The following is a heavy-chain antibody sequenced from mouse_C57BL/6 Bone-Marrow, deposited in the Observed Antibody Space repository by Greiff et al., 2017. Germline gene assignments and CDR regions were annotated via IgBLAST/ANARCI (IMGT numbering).Heavy chain of an antibody. CDR1: GFNIKDDY. CDR2: IDPENGDT. D-gene: IGHD1-1*01. Sequence: EVKLMESGAELVRPGASVKLSCTASGFNIKDDYMHWVKQRPEQGLEWIGWIDPENGDTEYASKFQGKATITADTSSNTAYLQLSSLTSEDTAVYYCTRCYYYGSEGDYWGQGTTLTVSS. CDR3: TRCYYYGSEGDY. J-gene: IGHJ2*01. V-gene: IGHV14-4*01.